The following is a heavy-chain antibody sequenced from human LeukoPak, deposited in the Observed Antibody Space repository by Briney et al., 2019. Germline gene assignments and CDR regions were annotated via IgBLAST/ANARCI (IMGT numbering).Heavy chain of an antibody. V-gene: IGHV3-48*04. CDR1: GFTFSDYS. CDR3: VRAFGGYDSQRFYYNMDV. Sequence: GGSLRLSCVASGFTFSDYSLTWVRQAPGKGLDWVSYISGASTTIYYAESVKGRFTISRDSAKNSLYLQMDSLRAEDTAVYYCVRAFGGYDSQRFYYNMDVWGKGTTVTVSS. D-gene: IGHD5-12*01. J-gene: IGHJ6*03. CDR2: ISGASTTI.